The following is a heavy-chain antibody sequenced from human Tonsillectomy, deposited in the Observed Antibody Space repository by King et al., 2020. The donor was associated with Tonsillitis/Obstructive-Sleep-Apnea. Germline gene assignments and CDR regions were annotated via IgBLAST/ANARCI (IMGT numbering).Heavy chain of an antibody. CDR2: INPNSGGT. Sequence: QLVQSGAEVKKPGASVKVSCKASGYTFTGYYMHWVRQAPGQGLEWMGWINPNSGGTNYAQKFQGWVTMTRDTSISTAYMELSRLRSDDTAVYYCARAIEARTGTTEYYYYYMDVWGKGTTVTVSS. CDR1: GYTFTGYY. J-gene: IGHJ6*03. V-gene: IGHV1-2*04. CDR3: ARAIEARTGTTEYYYYYMDV. D-gene: IGHD1-1*01.